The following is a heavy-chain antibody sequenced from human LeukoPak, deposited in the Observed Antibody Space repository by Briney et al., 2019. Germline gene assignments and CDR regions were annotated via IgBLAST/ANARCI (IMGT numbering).Heavy chain of an antibody. CDR3: AKVSSKMYYYNYGMDV. V-gene: IGHV3-30*18. D-gene: IGHD2-2*01. J-gene: IGHJ6*02. CDR1: GFTFSSYG. CDR2: ISYDGSNK. Sequence: PGGSLRLSCAASGFTFSSYGMHWVRQAPGKGLEWVAVISYDGSNKYYADSVKGRFTISRDNSKNTLYLQMNSLRAEDTAVYYCAKVSSKMYYYNYGMDVWGQGTTVTVSS.